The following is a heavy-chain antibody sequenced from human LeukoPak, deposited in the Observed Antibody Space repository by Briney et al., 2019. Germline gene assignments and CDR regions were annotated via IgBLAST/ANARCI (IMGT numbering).Heavy chain of an antibody. CDR1: GGSISTYY. D-gene: IGHD6-6*01. CDR2: INYSGST. V-gene: IGHV4-59*08. CDR3: ARLQLVYYFDY. Sequence: SETLSLTCTVSGGSISTYYWSWIRQPPGKGLEWIGFINYSGSTNYNPSLKGRVTISVDTSNNQFSLKLSSVTAADTAVYYCARLQLVYYFDYWGQGTLVTVSS. J-gene: IGHJ4*02.